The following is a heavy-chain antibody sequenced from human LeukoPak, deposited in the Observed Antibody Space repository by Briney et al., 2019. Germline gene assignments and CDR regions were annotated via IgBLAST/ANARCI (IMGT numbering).Heavy chain of an antibody. Sequence: GGSLRLSCAASGFTFSSYEMNWVRQAPGKGLEWVSYISSSGSTIYYADSVKGRFTISRDNARNSLYLQMNSLRAEDTAVYYLAKGPDWNGRGGLDYWGQGTLVTVSS. J-gene: IGHJ4*02. CDR1: GFTFSSYE. CDR2: ISSSGSTI. CDR3: AKGPDWNGRGGLDY. V-gene: IGHV3-48*03. D-gene: IGHD1-1*01.